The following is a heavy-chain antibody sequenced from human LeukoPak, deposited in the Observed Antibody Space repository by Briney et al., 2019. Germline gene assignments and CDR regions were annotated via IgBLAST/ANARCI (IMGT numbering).Heavy chain of an antibody. Sequence: GGSLRLSCAASGFTFDDYAMHWVRQAPGEGLEWVSGISWNSGSIGYADSVKGRFTISRDNAKNSLYLQMNSLGAEDTALYYCAKSKFSITMIVVAIDYWGQGTLVTVSS. CDR3: AKSKFSITMIVVAIDY. D-gene: IGHD3-22*01. J-gene: IGHJ4*02. V-gene: IGHV3-9*01. CDR2: ISWNSGSI. CDR1: GFTFDDYA.